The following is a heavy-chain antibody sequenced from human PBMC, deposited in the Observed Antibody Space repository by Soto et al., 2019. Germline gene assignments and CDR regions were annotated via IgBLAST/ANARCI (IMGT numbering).Heavy chain of an antibody. CDR3: ARARSSWDQLSPSGHWFDP. CDR2: IYYSGST. Sequence: SETLSLTCTVSGGSISSGGYYWSWIRQHPGKGLEWIGYIYYSGSTYYNPSLKSRVTISVDTSKNQFSLKLSSVTAADTAVYYCARARSSWDQLSPSGHWFDPWGQGTLVTVSS. CDR1: GGSISSGGYY. J-gene: IGHJ5*02. V-gene: IGHV4-31*03. D-gene: IGHD2-2*01.